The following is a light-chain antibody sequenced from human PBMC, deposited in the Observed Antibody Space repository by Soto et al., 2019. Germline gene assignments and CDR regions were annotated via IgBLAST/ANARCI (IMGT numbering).Light chain of an antibody. Sequence: DIQMTQSPSSLSASVGDRVTITCRASQSIGSYVNWYQQKPGKAPKLLIYAASTLQSGVPSRFTVSGYGTDFTLTISSLHPEDFATYYCQQGYIIPRAFGQGTTVEIK. J-gene: IGKJ1*01. CDR3: QQGYIIPRA. V-gene: IGKV1-39*01. CDR1: QSIGSY. CDR2: AAS.